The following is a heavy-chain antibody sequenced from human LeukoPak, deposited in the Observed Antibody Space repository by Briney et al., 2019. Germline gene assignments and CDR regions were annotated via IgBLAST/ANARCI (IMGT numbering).Heavy chain of an antibody. CDR2: VYYSGGT. J-gene: IGHJ4*02. D-gene: IGHD2-15*01. CDR3: ARIHRYCSGGACYVLDN. Sequence: PSETLSLTCVVSGVSVSGYYWGWIRQPPGRGLEWIGYVYYSGGTNYNPSFKSRITISVDTSRNQFSLQLSSVTAADTAVYYCARIHRYCSGGACYVLDNWGQGTLVAVSS. V-gene: IGHV4-59*02. CDR1: GVSVSGYY.